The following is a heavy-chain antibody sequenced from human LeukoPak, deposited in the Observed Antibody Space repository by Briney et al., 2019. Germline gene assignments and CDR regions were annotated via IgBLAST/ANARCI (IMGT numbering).Heavy chain of an antibody. D-gene: IGHD4-17*01. CDR1: GGSFSGYY. CDR3: ARGRLRSRLVLSAPRGVAYDY. Sequence: PSETLSLTCAVYGGSFSGYYWSWIRQPPGKGLEWIGEINHSGSTNYNPSLKSRVTISVDTSKNQFSLKLSSVTAEDTAVYYCARGRLRSRLVLSAPRGVAYDYWGQGTLVTVSS. V-gene: IGHV4-34*01. J-gene: IGHJ4*02. CDR2: INHSGST.